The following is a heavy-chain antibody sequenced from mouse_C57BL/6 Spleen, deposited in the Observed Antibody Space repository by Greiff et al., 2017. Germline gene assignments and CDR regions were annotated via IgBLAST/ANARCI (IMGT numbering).Heavy chain of an antibody. Sequence: EVQRVESGGDLVKPGGSLKLSCAASGFTFSSYGMSWVRQTPDKRLEWVATISSGGSYHYYPDSVQGRFTISRDTAKNTLYLQISCLKSEDTAMYYCARHSNYGAMDYWGQGTSVTVSS. CDR3: ARHSNYGAMDY. V-gene: IGHV5-6*01. J-gene: IGHJ4*01. CDR1: GFTFSSYG. D-gene: IGHD2-5*01. CDR2: ISSGGSYH.